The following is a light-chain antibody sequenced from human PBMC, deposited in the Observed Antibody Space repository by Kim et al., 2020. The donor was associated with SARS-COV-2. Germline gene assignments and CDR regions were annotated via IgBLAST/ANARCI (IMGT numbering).Light chain of an antibody. CDR1: TGAVTSGHY. CDR2: DIT. CDR3: LLSSGGARV. V-gene: IGLV7-46*01. Sequence: PGGTVTLPCGSSTGAVTSGHYPYWFQQKPGQAPRTLIYDITNKHSWTPARFSGSLLGDKAALTLSGAQPEDEAEYYCLLSSGGARVFGGGTKLTVL. J-gene: IGLJ2*01.